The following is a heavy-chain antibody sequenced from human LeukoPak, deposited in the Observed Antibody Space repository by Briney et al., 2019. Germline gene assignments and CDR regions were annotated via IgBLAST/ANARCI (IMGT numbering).Heavy chain of an antibody. V-gene: IGHV3-30*02. J-gene: IGHJ4*02. CDR3: ARDKDYGAFGGNFDY. CDR2: IRYDGSNK. CDR1: GFTFSSYG. Sequence: PGGSLRLSCAASGFTFSSYGMHWVRQAPGKGLEWVAFIRYDGSNKYYADSVKGRFTISRDNSKNTLYLQMNSLRAEDTAVYYCARDKDYGAFGGNFDYWGQGTLVTVSS. D-gene: IGHD4-17*01.